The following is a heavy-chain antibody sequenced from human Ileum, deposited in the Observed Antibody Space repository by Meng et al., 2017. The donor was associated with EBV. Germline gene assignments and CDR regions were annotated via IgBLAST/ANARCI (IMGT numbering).Heavy chain of an antibody. Sequence: QVQLVDAGGGLVKPGGSLRLSCAASGFTFSDYYMNWVRQAPGRGLEWVSYISTSGSKVYYADSVKGRFTISRDNSKNTLYLQMNSLRAEDTAVYYCARDQSDYFDYWGQGTLVTVSS. CDR1: GFTFSDYY. V-gene: IGHV3-11*04. CDR2: ISTSGSKV. J-gene: IGHJ4*02. CDR3: ARDQSDYFDY.